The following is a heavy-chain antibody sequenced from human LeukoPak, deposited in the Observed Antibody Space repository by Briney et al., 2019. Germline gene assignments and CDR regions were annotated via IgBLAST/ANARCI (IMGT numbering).Heavy chain of an antibody. CDR2: ISYDGSLK. CDR3: ARVDYYGSGSYWYYFDY. Sequence: GRSLRLSCAASGFTFSTYTLHWVRQAPGKGLEWVGVISYDGSLKYYADSVKGRFTISRDNSKNTVFLQMNSLRPEDTAVYYCARVDYYGSGSYWYYFDYWGQGTLVTASS. V-gene: IGHV3-30*04. J-gene: IGHJ4*02. CDR1: GFTFSTYT. D-gene: IGHD3-10*01.